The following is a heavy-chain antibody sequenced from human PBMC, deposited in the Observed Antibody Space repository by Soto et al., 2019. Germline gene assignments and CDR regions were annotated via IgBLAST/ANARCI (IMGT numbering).Heavy chain of an antibody. J-gene: IGHJ4*02. CDR1: GGSVSNSNYY. V-gene: IGHV4-39*01. CDR2: VFSSGSS. CDR3: VSQRTSVLSQAYFDY. Sequence: KASETLSLTCTVSGGSVSNSNYYWGWLRQSPGKGLEWTGSVFSSGSSNSKSSVKIRVTISVDTSKSQFSLNLHLVSATDTAVYYCVSQRTSVLSQAYFDYWGPGALVTVSS. D-gene: IGHD2-8*01.